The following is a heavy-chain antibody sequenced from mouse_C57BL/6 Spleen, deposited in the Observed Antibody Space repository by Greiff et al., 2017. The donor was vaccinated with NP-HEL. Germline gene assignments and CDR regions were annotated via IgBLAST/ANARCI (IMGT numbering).Heavy chain of an antibody. V-gene: IGHV1-69*01. Sequence: QVQLQQPGAELVMPGASVKLSCKASGYTFTSYWMHWVKQRPGQGLEWIGEIDPSDSYTNYNQKFKGKSTLTVDKSSSTAYMQLSSLTSEDAAVYCCARDWDKDWYFDVWGKGTTVTVSS. CDR2: IDPSDSYT. D-gene: IGHD4-1*01. CDR1: GYTFTSYW. CDR3: ARDWDKDWYFDV. J-gene: IGHJ1*03.